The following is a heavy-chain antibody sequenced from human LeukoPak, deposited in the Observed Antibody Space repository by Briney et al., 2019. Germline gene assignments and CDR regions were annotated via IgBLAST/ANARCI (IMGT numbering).Heavy chain of an antibody. Sequence: PGGSLRLSCAASGFTLRTYGVHWVRQAPGKGLEWVAFTRNDESNKYYADSVKGRFTISRDNSKNTLYLQMNSLRAEDTAVYFCAKVIGGSSAWYARGFDYWGQGTLVTVSS. CDR1: GFTLRTYG. V-gene: IGHV3-30*02. D-gene: IGHD2-15*01. CDR3: AKVIGGSSAWYARGFDY. CDR2: TRNDESNK. J-gene: IGHJ4*02.